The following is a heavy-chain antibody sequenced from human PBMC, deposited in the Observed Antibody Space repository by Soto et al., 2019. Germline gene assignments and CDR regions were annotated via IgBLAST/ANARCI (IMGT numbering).Heavy chain of an antibody. J-gene: IGHJ3*02. CDR2: VSGSGGST. Sequence: EVQLLESGGGLVQPGGSLRLSCAASGFTFSSYAMTWVRQAPGKGLEWVSTVSGSGGSTYYADSLKGRFTISRDNSKNTLYLQMNTLRAEDTAVYYCAKDVREGMATITLSAFDIWGQGTMVTVSS. CDR3: AKDVREGMATITLSAFDI. CDR1: GFTFSSYA. V-gene: IGHV3-23*01. D-gene: IGHD5-12*01.